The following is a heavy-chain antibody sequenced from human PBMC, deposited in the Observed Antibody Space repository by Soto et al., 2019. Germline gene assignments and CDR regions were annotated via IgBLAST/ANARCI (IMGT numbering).Heavy chain of an antibody. CDR3: ARDKNALDV. Sequence: GGSLRLSCAASGFTFSRYGIHWVRQAPGKGLEWVGVIWYDGSNKYYADSVKGRFTISRDNSKNTLYLQMNSLRAEDTAVYYCARDKNALDVWGQGTTVTVSS. D-gene: IGHD2-2*01. J-gene: IGHJ6*02. CDR2: IWYDGSNK. V-gene: IGHV3-33*01. CDR1: GFTFSRYG.